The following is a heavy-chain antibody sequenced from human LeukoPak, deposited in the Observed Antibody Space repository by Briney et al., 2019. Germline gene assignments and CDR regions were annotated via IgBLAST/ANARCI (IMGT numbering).Heavy chain of an antibody. CDR1: GGSISSSSYY. CDR3: ARGRSGSYRKADAFDI. Sequence: SETLSLTCTVSGGSISSSSYYWGWIRQPPGKGLEWIGYIYYSGSTNYNPSLKSRVTISVDTSKNQFSLKLSSVTAADTAVYYCARGRSGSYRKADAFDIWGQGTMVTVSS. J-gene: IGHJ3*02. D-gene: IGHD1-26*01. CDR2: IYYSGST. V-gene: IGHV4-61*05.